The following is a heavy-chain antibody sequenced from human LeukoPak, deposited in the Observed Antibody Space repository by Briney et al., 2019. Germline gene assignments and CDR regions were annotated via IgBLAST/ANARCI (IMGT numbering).Heavy chain of an antibody. Sequence: PGGSLRLSCVASGFTFSSYGMHWVRQAPGKGLEWVAVIWYDGSNKYYADSVKGRFTISRDNSKNTLYLQMNSLRAEDTAVYYCAREGGDQGDYFYYYYGMDVWGQGTTVTVSS. CDR2: IWYDGSNK. CDR1: GFTFSSYG. D-gene: IGHD2-21*02. J-gene: IGHJ6*02. CDR3: AREGGDQGDYFYYYYGMDV. V-gene: IGHV3-33*08.